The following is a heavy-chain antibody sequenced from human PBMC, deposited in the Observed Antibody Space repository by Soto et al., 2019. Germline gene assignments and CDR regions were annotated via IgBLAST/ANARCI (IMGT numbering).Heavy chain of an antibody. D-gene: IGHD1-26*01. CDR2: IIPIFGTA. CDR3: ARDQFVGGTEEGFFDY. J-gene: IGHJ4*02. Sequence: QVQLVQSGAEVKKPGSSVKVSCKASGGTFSSYAISWVRQAPGQGLEWMGGIIPIFGTANYAQKFQGRVTITAEESTSTGYMELRNLRSEDTAVYYCARDQFVGGTEEGFFDYWGQGTLVTVSS. V-gene: IGHV1-69*01. CDR1: GGTFSSYA.